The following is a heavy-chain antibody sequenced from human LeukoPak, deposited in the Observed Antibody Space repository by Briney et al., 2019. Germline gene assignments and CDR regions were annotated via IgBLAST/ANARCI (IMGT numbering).Heavy chain of an antibody. V-gene: IGHV4-31*03. CDR1: GDSISSGGYD. Sequence: SQTLSLTCTVSGDSISSGGYDWRWVRQQPGKGLEWIGYIYYSGSTYYNPSLKSRVTISVDTSKNQFSLKLSSVTAADTAVYYCARFAINSYYYGSGSYANWFDPWGQGTLVTVSS. CDR2: IYYSGST. D-gene: IGHD3-10*01. CDR3: ARFAINSYYYGSGSYANWFDP. J-gene: IGHJ5*02.